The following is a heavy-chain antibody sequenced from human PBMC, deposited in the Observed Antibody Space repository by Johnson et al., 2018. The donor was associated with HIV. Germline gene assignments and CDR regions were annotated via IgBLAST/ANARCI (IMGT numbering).Heavy chain of an antibody. CDR1: GFTVSSNY. Sequence: VQLVESGGGLVQPGGSLRLSCAASGFTVSSNYMTWVRQAPGKGLEWVSVIYSGGSTYYADSVKGRFTIARENSKNTLYLQMNSLRAEDTAVYYCARHNAFDIWGQGTMVTVSS. J-gene: IGHJ3*02. CDR2: IYSGGST. V-gene: IGHV3-66*04. CDR3: ARHNAFDI.